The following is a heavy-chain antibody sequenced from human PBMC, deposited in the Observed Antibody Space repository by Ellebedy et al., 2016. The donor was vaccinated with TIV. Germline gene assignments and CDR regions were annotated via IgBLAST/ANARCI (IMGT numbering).Heavy chain of an antibody. D-gene: IGHD2-2*02. CDR2: ISYDGSNK. V-gene: IGHV3-30-3*01. CDR3: ARGGWWGLGCSSTSCYSTRDAFDI. J-gene: IGHJ3*02. Sequence: PGGSLRLSCAASGFTFSSYAMHRVRQAPGKGLEWVAVISYDGSNKYYADSVKGRFTISRDNSKNTLYLQMNSLRAEDTAVYYCARGGWWGLGCSSTSCYSTRDAFDIWGQGTMVTVSS. CDR1: GFTFSSYA.